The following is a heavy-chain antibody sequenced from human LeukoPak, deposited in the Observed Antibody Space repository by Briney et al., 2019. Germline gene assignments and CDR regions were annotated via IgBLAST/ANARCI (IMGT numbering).Heavy chain of an antibody. CDR2: TIPIFGTA. CDR1: GGTFSSYA. J-gene: IGHJ5*02. Sequence: SVKVSCKASGGTFSSYAISWVRQAPGQGLEWMGGTIPIFGTANYAQKFQGRVTITADKSTSTAYMELSSLRSEDTAVYYCARDQYYDSKGWFDPWGQGTLVTVSS. CDR3: ARDQYYDSKGWFDP. V-gene: IGHV1-69*06. D-gene: IGHD3-22*01.